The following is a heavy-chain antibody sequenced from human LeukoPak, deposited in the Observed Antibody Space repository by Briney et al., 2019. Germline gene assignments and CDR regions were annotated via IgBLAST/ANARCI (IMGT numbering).Heavy chain of an antibody. J-gene: IGHJ6*03. CDR1: GFTFSSYA. D-gene: IGHD3-16*01. Sequence: GGSLRLSCAASGFTFSSYAMHWVRQAPGKGLEYVSAISSNGGSTYYANSVKGRFTISRDNSKNTLYLQMGSLRAEDMAVYYCAKGLRTGVGPYMGYHYYMDVWGKGATVTVSS. CDR3: AKGLRTGVGPYMGYHYYMDV. CDR2: ISSNGGST. V-gene: IGHV3-64*01.